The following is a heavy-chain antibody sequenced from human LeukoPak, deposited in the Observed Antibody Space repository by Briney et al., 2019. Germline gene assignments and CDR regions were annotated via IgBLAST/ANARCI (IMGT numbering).Heavy chain of an antibody. CDR1: GGSFSGYY. J-gene: IGHJ6*03. CDR3: ARRLRGYCSGGSCSPGQGYYYYYYMDV. Sequence: SETLSLTCAVYGGSFSGYYWSWIRQPPGKGLEWIGEINHSGSTNYNPSLKSRVTISVDTSKNQFSLKLSSVTAADTAVYYCARRLRGYCSGGSCSPGQGYYYYYYMDVWGKGTTATVSS. D-gene: IGHD2-15*01. CDR2: INHSGST. V-gene: IGHV4-34*01.